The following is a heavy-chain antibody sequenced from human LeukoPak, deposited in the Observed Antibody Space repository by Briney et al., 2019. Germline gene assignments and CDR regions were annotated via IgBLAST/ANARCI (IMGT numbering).Heavy chain of an antibody. CDR3: ARPITIFGVVGDDY. Sequence: GGSLRLSCAASGFTFSSYSMNWVRQAPGKGPEWVSSISSSSSYIYYADSVKGRFTISRDNAKNSLYLQMNSLRAEDTAVYYCARPITIFGVVGDDYWGQGTLVTVSS. CDR2: ISSSSSYI. V-gene: IGHV3-21*01. CDR1: GFTFSSYS. J-gene: IGHJ4*02. D-gene: IGHD3-3*01.